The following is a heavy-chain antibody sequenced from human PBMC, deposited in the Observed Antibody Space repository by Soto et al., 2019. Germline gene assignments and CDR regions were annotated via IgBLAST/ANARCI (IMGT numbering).Heavy chain of an antibody. CDR2: IYYSGST. CDR3: ARERSLTMVRGVVTIMDY. D-gene: IGHD3-10*01. CDR1: GGSISSYY. V-gene: IGHV4-59*01. J-gene: IGHJ4*02. Sequence: SETLSLTCTVSGGSISSYYWSWIRQPPGKGLEWIGYIYYSGSTDYSPSLKSRVTMSVDTSKNQFSLKLSSVTAADTAVYYCARERSLTMVRGVVTIMDYWGQGTLVTVSS.